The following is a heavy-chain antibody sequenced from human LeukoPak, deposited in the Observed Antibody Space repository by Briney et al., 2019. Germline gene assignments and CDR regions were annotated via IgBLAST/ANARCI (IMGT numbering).Heavy chain of an antibody. J-gene: IGHJ4*02. CDR1: GGLISSSSYY. Sequence: PSETLSLTCTVSGGLISSSSYYWGWIRQPPGKGLEWIGSFYYSGSTYYSPSLTSRVTISVDTSKNQFSLKPSSVTAADTAVYYCARTAGIAVAGSRQYFDYWGQGTLVTVSS. CDR3: ARTAGIAVAGSRQYFDY. V-gene: IGHV4-39*01. D-gene: IGHD6-19*01. CDR2: FYYSGST.